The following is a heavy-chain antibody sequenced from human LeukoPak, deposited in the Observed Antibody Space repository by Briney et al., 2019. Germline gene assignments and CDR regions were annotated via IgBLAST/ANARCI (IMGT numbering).Heavy chain of an antibody. Sequence: PETLSLTCTVSGDSISSSNYYWGWIRQPPGKGLEWIGSIYYSGSTYYNPSLKSRVTISVDTSKNQFSLKLTSPTAADTAVYYCARRATAMVSPFDYWGQGTLVTVSS. V-gene: IGHV4-39*01. CDR2: IYYSGST. CDR1: GDSISSSNYY. CDR3: ARRATAMVSPFDY. J-gene: IGHJ4*02. D-gene: IGHD5-18*01.